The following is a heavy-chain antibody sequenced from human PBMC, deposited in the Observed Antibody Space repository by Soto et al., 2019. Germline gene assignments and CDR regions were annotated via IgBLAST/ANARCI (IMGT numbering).Heavy chain of an antibody. J-gene: IGHJ5*02. CDR3: AGPHDRAGLGT. CDR2: HNGYNGQT. V-gene: IGHV1-3*01. CDR1: ENTFSTYL. Sequence: ASVKVSCKASENTFSTYLVHWVRQVHGQGLEWMGWHNGYNGQTEYSQKFQGRVTITRDTSAKTAYLELRSLTSEDTAVYYCAGPHDRAGLGTWGQGTLVTVS. D-gene: IGHD1-1*01.